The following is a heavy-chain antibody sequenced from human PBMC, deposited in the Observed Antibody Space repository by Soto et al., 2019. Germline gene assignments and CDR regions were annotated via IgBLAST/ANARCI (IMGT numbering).Heavy chain of an antibody. D-gene: IGHD6-6*01. CDR3: ARDSSSPDYYYYYGMDV. J-gene: IGHJ6*02. CDR1: GGSVSRGSYY. V-gene: IGHV4-61*01. CDR2: IYYSGST. Sequence: ETLSLTCTVSGGSVSRGSYYWSWIRPPPGKGLEWIGYIYYSGSTNYNPSLKSRVTISVDTSKNQFSLKLSSVTAADTAVYYCARDSSSPDYYYYYGMDVWGQGTTVTVSS.